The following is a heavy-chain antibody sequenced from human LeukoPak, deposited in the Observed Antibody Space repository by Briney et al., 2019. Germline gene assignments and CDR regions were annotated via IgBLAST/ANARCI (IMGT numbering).Heavy chain of an antibody. J-gene: IGHJ4*02. V-gene: IGHV3-30*18. D-gene: IGHD1-26*01. CDR3: AKGGKWDVTPFDY. Sequence: GGSLRLSCAASGFTFSSCGMHWVRQAPGKGLEWVAVISYDGSNKYYADSVKGRFTISRDNSKNTLFLEMNSLRAEDTAVYYCAKGGKWDVTPFDYWGQGTLVTVSS. CDR2: ISYDGSNK. CDR1: GFTFSSCG.